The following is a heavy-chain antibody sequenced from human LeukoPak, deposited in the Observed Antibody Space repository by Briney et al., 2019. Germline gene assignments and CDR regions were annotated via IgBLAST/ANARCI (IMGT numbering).Heavy chain of an antibody. CDR3: ARGRLRGNYYYYMGV. Sequence: GASVKVSCKAFGYTFTSYEINWVRQATGQGLEWMGWMNPNSGNTAYAQKFQGRVTLIRNTSINTAYMELSSLTSEDTAVYYCARGRLRGNYYYYMGVWGTGTTVTVSS. CDR2: MNPNSGNT. CDR1: GYTFTSYE. V-gene: IGHV1-8*03. J-gene: IGHJ6*03. D-gene: IGHD3-3*01.